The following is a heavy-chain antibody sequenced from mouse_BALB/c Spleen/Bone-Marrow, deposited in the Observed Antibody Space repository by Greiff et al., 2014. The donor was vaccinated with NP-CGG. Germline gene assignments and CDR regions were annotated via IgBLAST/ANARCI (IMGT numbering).Heavy chain of an antibody. J-gene: IGHJ2*01. CDR2: IHPYNDGT. Sequence: EVKLMESGPELVKPGASVKMSCKASGYTFTSYVMHWVKQKPGQGLEWIGYIHPYNDGTKYNEKFKGKATLTSDKSSSTAYMERSSLTYEDSAVYYCARRYGNYYFDYWGQGTPLTVSS. D-gene: IGHD2-10*02. CDR1: GYTFTSYV. V-gene: IGHV1-14*01. CDR3: ARRYGNYYFDY.